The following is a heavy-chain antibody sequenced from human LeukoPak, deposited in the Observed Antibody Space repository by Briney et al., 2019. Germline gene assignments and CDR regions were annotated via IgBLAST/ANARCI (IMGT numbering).Heavy chain of an antibody. J-gene: IGHJ4*02. CDR1: GGSISSSSYY. Sequence: SETLSLTCTVSGGSISSSSYYWGWIRQPPGKKLEWIGSIYYSGSTYYNPSLKSRVTISVDTSKTQFSLRLSSVTAADTAVYYCARGHGYSGYDRWGLLDYWGQGTLVTVSS. V-gene: IGHV4-39*01. CDR2: IYYSGST. D-gene: IGHD5-12*01. CDR3: ARGHGYSGYDRWGLLDY.